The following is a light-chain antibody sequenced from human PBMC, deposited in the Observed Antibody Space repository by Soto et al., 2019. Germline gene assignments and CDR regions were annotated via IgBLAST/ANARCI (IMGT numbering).Light chain of an antibody. J-gene: IGKJ1*01. CDR1: QSVGSN. V-gene: IGKV3-15*01. Sequence: EIVMTQSPATLSVSPGERATLSCRASQSVGSNLAWYQQKPGQAPRLLIYGASARATGIPARFSVSGSGTGFTLTISSLQSEDFAIYFCQQYNNWPPDRTFGQGTKVEIK. CDR2: GAS. CDR3: QQYNNWPPDRT.